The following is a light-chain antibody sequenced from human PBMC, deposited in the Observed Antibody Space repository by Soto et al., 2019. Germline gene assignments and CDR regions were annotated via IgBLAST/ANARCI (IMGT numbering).Light chain of an antibody. V-gene: IGKV3-20*01. Sequence: EIVLTQSPGTLSLSRGERASLSCRASQSVSSSYLAWYQQKPGQAPRLLIFDASARAVDIPGRFSGSKSGTEFTLTISSLQPEDFAVYYCHYYDKWPPGTFGQGTKVDIK. CDR3: HYYDKWPPGT. J-gene: IGKJ1*01. CDR1: QSVSSSY. CDR2: DAS.